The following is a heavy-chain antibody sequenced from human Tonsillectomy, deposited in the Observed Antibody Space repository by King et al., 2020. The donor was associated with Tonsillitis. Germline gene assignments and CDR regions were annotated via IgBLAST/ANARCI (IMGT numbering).Heavy chain of an antibody. D-gene: IGHD3-10*01. CDR3: ARGSGADQGTYDS. V-gene: IGHV4-59*01. Sequence: QLQESGPGLVRPSETLSLTCSVSGGSMTNYYWNLIRQPPGKGQEWLGWMSDTGSTNYSPALRNRLTMSLDASMKQISLQLTSVTEADTAIYYCARGSGADQGTYDSWGRGTLVTVSS. CDR1: GGSMTNYY. CDR2: MSDTGST. J-gene: IGHJ4*02.